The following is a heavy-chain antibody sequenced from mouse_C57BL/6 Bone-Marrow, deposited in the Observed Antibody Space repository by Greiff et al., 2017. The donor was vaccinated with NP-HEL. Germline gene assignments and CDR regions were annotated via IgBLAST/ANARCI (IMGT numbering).Heavy chain of an antibody. Sequence: VQLQQPGAELVKPGASVKVSCKASGYTFTSYDINWVKQRPGQGLEWIGWIYPRDGSTKYNEKFKGKATLTVDTSSSTAYMELHSLTSEDSAVYFCARSAWGYDGSYWYFDVWGTGTTVTVSS. V-gene: IGHV1-85*01. CDR3: ARSAWGYDGSYWYFDV. CDR2: IYPRDGST. D-gene: IGHD2-2*01. CDR1: GYTFTSYD. J-gene: IGHJ1*03.